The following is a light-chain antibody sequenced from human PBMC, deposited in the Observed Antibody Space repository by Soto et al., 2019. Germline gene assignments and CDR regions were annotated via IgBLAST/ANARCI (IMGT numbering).Light chain of an antibody. Sequence: QSALTQPRSVSGSPGQSVTISCTGTSSDVGGYNFVSWYQQHPGTAPKLMIYDVSKRPSGVPDRFSGSKSGNTASLTISGLQAEDDAYYYCCSYAGSYTWVFGAGTKVTVL. CDR1: SSDVGGYNF. CDR3: CSYAGSYTWV. J-gene: IGLJ1*01. V-gene: IGLV2-11*01. CDR2: DVS.